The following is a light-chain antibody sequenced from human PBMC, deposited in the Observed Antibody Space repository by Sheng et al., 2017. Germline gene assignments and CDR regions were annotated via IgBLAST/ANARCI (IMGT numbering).Light chain of an antibody. CDR2: GAS. J-gene: IGKJ4*01. Sequence: EIVLTQSPATLSLSPGERATLSCRASQSVRSSYLAWYQQKPGQAPRLLIYGASSRATDIPDRFSGSGSGTDFTLTISRLEPEDFAVYYCQQYGSSPPLTFGGGTEGGDQT. V-gene: IGKV3-20*01. CDR3: QQYGSSPPLT. CDR1: QSVRSSY.